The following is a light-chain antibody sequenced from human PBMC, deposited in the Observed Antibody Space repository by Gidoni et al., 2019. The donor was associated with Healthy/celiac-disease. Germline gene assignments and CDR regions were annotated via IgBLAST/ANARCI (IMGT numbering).Light chain of an antibody. CDR3: QQYGSSPLWT. CDR2: GAS. V-gene: IGKV3-20*01. J-gene: IGKJ1*01. Sequence: EIVFTQSPGTLSLSPGERATLSCRASQSVSSSYLAWYQQKPGQAPRLLIYGASSRATGLPHRFSGSGSGTDFTLTISRLEPEDFAVYYCQQYGSSPLWTFGQGTKVEIK. CDR1: QSVSSSY.